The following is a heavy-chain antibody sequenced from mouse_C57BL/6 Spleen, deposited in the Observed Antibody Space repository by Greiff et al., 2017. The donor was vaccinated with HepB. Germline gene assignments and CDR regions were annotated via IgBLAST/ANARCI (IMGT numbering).Heavy chain of an antibody. V-gene: IGHV1-4*01. D-gene: IGHD2-2*01. CDR1: GYTFTSYT. Sequence: QVHVQQSGADLVKPGASVKMSCKASGYTFTSYTMHWVKQRPGKGLEWIGYINPSRGDTKYNQKFKDKATLTAAKSSSPAYMQLSSRTSDDSAVYYCARSRDGYDCAWFAYWGQGTLVTVSA. CDR2: INPSRGDT. CDR3: ARSRDGYDCAWFAY. J-gene: IGHJ3*01.